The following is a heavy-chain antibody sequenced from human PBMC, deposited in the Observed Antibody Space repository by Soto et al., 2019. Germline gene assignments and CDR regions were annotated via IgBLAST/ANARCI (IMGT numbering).Heavy chain of an antibody. CDR1: GFTLNEFG. V-gene: IGHV1-18*01. J-gene: IGHJ4*02. Sequence: QVQLVQSGAEVKKSGASVKVSCKASGFTLNEFGVSWVRQAPGQGLEWMGWISGHDGNTNFAQKYEGRVTMTIDSSTSTAYMELRNLRSDDTAMYYCATEEWFGQTPFDSWGQGTLVTVSS. D-gene: IGHD3-10*01. CDR3: ATEEWFGQTPFDS. CDR2: ISGHDGNT.